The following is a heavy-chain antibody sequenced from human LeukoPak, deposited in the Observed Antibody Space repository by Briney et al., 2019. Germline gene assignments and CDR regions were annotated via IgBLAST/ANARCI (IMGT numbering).Heavy chain of an antibody. D-gene: IGHD6-19*01. CDR3: ARTIAGAGSYYGGTGFDY. V-gene: IGHV3-74*01. Sequence: GGSLRLSCAVSGFTFSSYWMHWVRQAPGKGLVWVSRISSDESSTSYADSVKGRFTISRDNAKNTPYLHMNRLRAEDTAVYYCARTIAGAGSYYGGTGFDYWGKGTLVTVSS. J-gene: IGHJ4*02. CDR2: ISSDESST. CDR1: GFTFSSYW.